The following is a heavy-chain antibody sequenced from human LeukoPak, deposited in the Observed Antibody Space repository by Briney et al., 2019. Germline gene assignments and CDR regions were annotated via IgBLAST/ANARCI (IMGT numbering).Heavy chain of an antibody. Sequence: ASLKVSCKASGYIFTGYYMHWVRQAPGQGLEWMGWINPSSGGTNSAQKFQGRVTMTRDTSISTDYMELSRLTSDDTAVYYCARHPYSGSYHFDYWGQGTLVTV. J-gene: IGHJ4*02. CDR1: GYIFTGYY. D-gene: IGHD1-26*01. V-gene: IGHV1-2*02. CDR3: ARHPYSGSYHFDY. CDR2: INPSSGGT.